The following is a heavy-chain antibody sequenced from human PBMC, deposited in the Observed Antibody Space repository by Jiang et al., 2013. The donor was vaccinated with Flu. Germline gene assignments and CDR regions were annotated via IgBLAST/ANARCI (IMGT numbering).Heavy chain of an antibody. J-gene: IGHJ6*02. V-gene: IGHV3-30-3*01. CDR2: ISYDGSNK. CDR3: ARDLEWFGYYYYGMDV. Sequence: FTFSSYAMHWVRQAPGKGLEWVAVISYDGSNKYYADSVKGRFTISRDNSKNTLYLQMNSLRAEDTAVYYCARDLEWFGYYYYGMDVWGQGTTVTVSS. CDR1: FTFSSYA. D-gene: IGHD3-3*01.